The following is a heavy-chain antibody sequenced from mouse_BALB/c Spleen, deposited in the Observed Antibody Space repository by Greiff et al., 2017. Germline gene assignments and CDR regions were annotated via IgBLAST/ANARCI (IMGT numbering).Heavy chain of an antibody. CDR2: ILPGSGST. Sequence: QVQLQESGAELMKPGASVKISCKATGYTFSSYWIEWVKQRPGHGLEWIGEILPGSGSTNYNEKFKGKATFTADTSSNTAYMQLSSLTSEDSAVYYCARSGGDYAMDYWGQGTSVTVSS. V-gene: IGHV1-9*01. CDR1: GYTFSSYW. CDR3: ARSGGDYAMDY. J-gene: IGHJ4*01. D-gene: IGHD3-1*01.